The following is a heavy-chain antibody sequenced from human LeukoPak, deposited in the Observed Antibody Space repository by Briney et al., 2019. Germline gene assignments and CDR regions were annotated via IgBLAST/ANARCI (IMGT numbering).Heavy chain of an antibody. V-gene: IGHV1-2*02. Sequence: ASVKVSCKASGYTFTGYYMHWVRQAPGQGLEWMGWINPNSGGTNYAQKFQGRVTMTRDTSISTAYMEMSRLRSDDTAVYYCAREGVDWNHSVYYFDYWGQGTLVTVSS. CDR1: GYTFTGYY. CDR3: AREGVDWNHSVYYFDY. CDR2: INPNSGGT. J-gene: IGHJ4*02. D-gene: IGHD1-1*01.